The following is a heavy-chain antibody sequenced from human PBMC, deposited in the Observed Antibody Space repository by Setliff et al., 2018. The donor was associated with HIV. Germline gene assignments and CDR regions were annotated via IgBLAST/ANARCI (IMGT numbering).Heavy chain of an antibody. CDR2: INHSGST. V-gene: IGHV4-34*01. CDR1: GGSFSGYY. Sequence: SETLSLTCAVYGGSFSGYYWSWIRQPPGKGLEWIGEINHSGSTNYNMSLWSRVTISLDASRNQFSLELISVTAADTAGYYCAGGPGTTSIDYWAQGTLVTVSS. D-gene: IGHD1-26*01. CDR3: AGGPGTTSIDY. J-gene: IGHJ4*02.